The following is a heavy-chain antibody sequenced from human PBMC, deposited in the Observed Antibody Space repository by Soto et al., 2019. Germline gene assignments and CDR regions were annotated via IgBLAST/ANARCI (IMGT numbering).Heavy chain of an antibody. D-gene: IGHD1-1*01. Sequence: PSETLSLTCAVYGGSFSGYYWSWIRQPPGKGLEWIGEINHSGSTNYNPSLKGRVTISVDTSKNQFSLKLSSVTAADTAVYYCARGLSGTHWFDPWGQGTLVTVS. CDR3: ARGLSGTHWFDP. V-gene: IGHV4-34*01. J-gene: IGHJ5*02. CDR2: INHSGST. CDR1: GGSFSGYY.